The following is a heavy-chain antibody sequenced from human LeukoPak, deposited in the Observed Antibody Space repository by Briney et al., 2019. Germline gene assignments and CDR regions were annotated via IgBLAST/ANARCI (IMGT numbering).Heavy chain of an antibody. D-gene: IGHD6-13*01. Sequence: GGSLRLSCAASGFTVSDHYMNWVRQAPGKGLEWVSVMYSGGNIYYADSVKGRFTISRDNSQNTLYLQMDSLRAEDTAVYYCASCLRSSSWPTPHDAFDIWGQGTMVTVSS. CDR1: GFTVSDHY. V-gene: IGHV3-53*01. J-gene: IGHJ3*02. CDR2: MYSGGNI. CDR3: ASCLRSSSWPTPHDAFDI.